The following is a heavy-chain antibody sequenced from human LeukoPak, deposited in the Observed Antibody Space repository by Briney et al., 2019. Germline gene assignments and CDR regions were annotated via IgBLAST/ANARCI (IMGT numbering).Heavy chain of an antibody. CDR2: NSSSGATT. Sequence: GGSLRLSCEASGFTFSDYYMTWIRQAPGRGLEWVSYNSSSGATTYYADSVKGRFSISRDSAKNSLYLQMNSLRAEDTAAYYCARDLTLWGQGTLVTVSS. J-gene: IGHJ4*02. D-gene: IGHD3-9*01. V-gene: IGHV3-11*01. CDR3: ARDLTL. CDR1: GFTFSDYY.